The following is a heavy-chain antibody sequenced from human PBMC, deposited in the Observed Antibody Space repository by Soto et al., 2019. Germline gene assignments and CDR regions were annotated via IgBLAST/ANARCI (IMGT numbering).Heavy chain of an antibody. CDR2: INAGNGNT. Sequence: ASVKVSCKASGYTSTSYAMHWVRQAPGQRLEWMGWINAGNGNTKYLQKFQGRVTITRDTSASTAYMELSSLRSEDTAVYYCAREYYDSSGYYYSLAFDYWGQGTLVTVSS. V-gene: IGHV1-3*01. J-gene: IGHJ4*02. D-gene: IGHD3-22*01. CDR1: GYTSTSYA. CDR3: AREYYDSSGYYYSLAFDY.